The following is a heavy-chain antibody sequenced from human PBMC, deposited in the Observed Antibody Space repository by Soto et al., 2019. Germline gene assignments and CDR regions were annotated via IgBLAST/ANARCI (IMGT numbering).Heavy chain of an antibody. CDR2: IYHGGST. D-gene: IGHD6-19*01. J-gene: IGHJ5*02. CDR1: GYSISSGYY. Sequence: PSETLSLTCAVSGYSISSGYYWGWLRQPPGKGLEWIGSIYHGGSTYYNPSLNSRVTLSIDMTNNHVSLILNSVTAADTAVYYCARKWARQWLGRDWFDPWGQGTLVTVSS. CDR3: ARKWARQWLGRDWFDP. V-gene: IGHV4-38-2*01.